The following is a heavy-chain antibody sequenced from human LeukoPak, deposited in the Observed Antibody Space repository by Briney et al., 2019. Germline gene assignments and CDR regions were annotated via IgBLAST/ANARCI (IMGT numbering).Heavy chain of an antibody. D-gene: IGHD3-10*01. CDR2: ISSSGSTI. V-gene: IGHV3-48*03. Sequence: GGSLRLSCAASGFIFSSYEMNWVRQAPGKGLEWVSYISSSGSTIYYAGSVKGRFTISRDNAKNSLYLQMNSLRAEDTAVYYCASTISVLWGVIRYFDYWGQGTLVTVSS. CDR3: ASTISVLWGVIRYFDY. J-gene: IGHJ4*02. CDR1: GFIFSSYE.